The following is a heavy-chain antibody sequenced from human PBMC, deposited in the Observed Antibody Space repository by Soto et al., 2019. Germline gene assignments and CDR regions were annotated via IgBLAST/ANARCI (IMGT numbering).Heavy chain of an antibody. Sequence: GGSLRLSCAASGFTFSSYAMSWVRQAPGKGLEWVSAISGSGGSTYSADSVKGRFTISRDNSKNTLYLQMISLRAEDTAVYYCVKDPRIAARPDYYYGMDVWGRGTTVTVSS. CDR1: GFTFSSYA. CDR3: VKDPRIAARPDYYYGMDV. CDR2: ISGSGGST. V-gene: IGHV3-23*01. J-gene: IGHJ6*02. D-gene: IGHD6-6*01.